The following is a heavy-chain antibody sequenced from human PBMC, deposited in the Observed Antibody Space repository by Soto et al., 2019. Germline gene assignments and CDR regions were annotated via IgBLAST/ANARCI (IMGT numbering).Heavy chain of an antibody. CDR2: IYWDDDK. Sequence: QITLKESGPPLVKPTQTLTLTCTFSGFSLSTSGVGVGWIRQPPGKALEWLALIYWDDDKRYSPSLKSRLTITKDTSKIQVVLTMTNIDPLDIATYCCARTYSDILSGWRCFDYWGRGTLVTVCS. CDR3: ARTYSDILSGWRCFDY. D-gene: IGHD3-9*01. CDR1: GFSLSTSGVG. J-gene: IGHJ4*02. V-gene: IGHV2-5*02.